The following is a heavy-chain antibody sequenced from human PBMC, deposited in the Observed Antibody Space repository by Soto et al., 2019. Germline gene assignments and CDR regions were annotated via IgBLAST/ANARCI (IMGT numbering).Heavy chain of an antibody. J-gene: IGHJ6*03. Sequence: GASVKVSCKASGYTFTSYDINWARQATGQGLEWMGWMNPNSGNTGYAQKFQCRVTMTRNTSISTAYMELSSLRSEDTAVYYCARGPLLLWFGELLSDDYYYYYMDVWGKGTTVTVSS. CDR1: GYTFTSYD. V-gene: IGHV1-8*01. CDR2: MNPNSGNT. D-gene: IGHD3-10*01. CDR3: ARGPLLLWFGELLSDDYYYYYMDV.